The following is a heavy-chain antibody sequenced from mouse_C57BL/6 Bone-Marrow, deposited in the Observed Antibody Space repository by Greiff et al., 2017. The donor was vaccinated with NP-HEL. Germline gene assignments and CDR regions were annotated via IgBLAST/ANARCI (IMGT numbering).Heavy chain of an antibody. CDR3: ARETMTAFDY. Sequence: QVQLQQPGAELVMPGASVKLSCKASGYTFTSYWMHWVKQRPGQGLEWIGEIDPSDSYTNYNQKFKGKSTLTVDKSSSTAYMQLSSLTSEDSAVYYCARETMTAFDYWGQGTTLTVSS. J-gene: IGHJ2*01. CDR1: GYTFTSYW. CDR2: IDPSDSYT. V-gene: IGHV1-69*01. D-gene: IGHD2-4*01.